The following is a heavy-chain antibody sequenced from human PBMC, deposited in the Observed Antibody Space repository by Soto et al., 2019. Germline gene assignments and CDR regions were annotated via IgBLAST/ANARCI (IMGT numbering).Heavy chain of an antibody. Sequence: PGGSLRLSCAASGFTFSSYGMHWVRQAPGKGLEWVAVIWYDGSNKYYADSVKGRFTISRDNSKNTLYLQMNSLRAEDTAVYYCARDPRDIVVVPAAMEGIDYWGQGTLVTVSS. CDR1: GFTFSSYG. V-gene: IGHV3-33*01. CDR2: IWYDGSNK. CDR3: ARDPRDIVVVPAAMEGIDY. J-gene: IGHJ4*02. D-gene: IGHD2-2*01.